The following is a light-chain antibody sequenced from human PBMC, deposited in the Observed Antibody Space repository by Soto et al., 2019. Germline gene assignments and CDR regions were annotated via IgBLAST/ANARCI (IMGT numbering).Light chain of an antibody. CDR2: AES. CDR1: QSISNH. CDR3: QKSYSSPPT. Sequence: DIQMTQSPSSLSASVEDRVIITCRASQSISNHLNWYQQKPGKAPKILIFAESSLQSGVPSRLSGSRSGPDFTLTISSLQPEDFATYYCQKSYSSPPTCGQGTKVDIK. J-gene: IGKJ1*01. V-gene: IGKV1-39*01.